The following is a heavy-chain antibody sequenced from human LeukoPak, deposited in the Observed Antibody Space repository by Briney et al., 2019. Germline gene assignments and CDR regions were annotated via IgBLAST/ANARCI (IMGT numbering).Heavy chain of an antibody. CDR1: GGPVSNSPYY. J-gene: IGHJ4*02. CDR3: VSPQVRY. D-gene: IGHD4/OR15-4a*01. V-gene: IGHV4-39*01. Sequence: SETLSPTCSVSGGPVSNSPYYWGWIRQPPGKGLEWIGGINYGGSTYYNPSLKSRVTISVDTSKNQFSLKLTSVTVADTAVYYCVSPQVRYWGQGTLVTVSS. CDR2: INYGGST.